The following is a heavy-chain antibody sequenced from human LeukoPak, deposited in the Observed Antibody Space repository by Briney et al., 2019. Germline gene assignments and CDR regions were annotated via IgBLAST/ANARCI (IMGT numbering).Heavy chain of an antibody. V-gene: IGHV3-21*01. CDR3: ARDINSRYFDY. CDR1: AFTFSSYG. CDR2: ISSGSSYI. D-gene: IGHD4-23*01. J-gene: IGHJ4*02. Sequence: PGGSLRPSCAASAFTFSSYGMNWVRQAPGKGLEWVSSISSGSSYIYYADSVKGRFTISRDNSKNTLYLQMNSLRAEDTALYYCARDINSRYFDYWGQGTLVTVSS.